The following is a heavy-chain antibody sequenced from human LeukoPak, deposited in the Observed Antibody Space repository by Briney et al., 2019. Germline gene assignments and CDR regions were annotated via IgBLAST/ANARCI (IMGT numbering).Heavy chain of an antibody. CDR1: GGSISSSSYY. D-gene: IGHD3-10*01. Sequence: SETLSLTCTVSGGSISSSSYYWGWIRQPPGKGLEWIGSIYYSGRTYYNPSLKSRVTISVDTSKNQFSLKLSSVTAADTAVYYCARLRSYYGWGGIEDYFDYWSQGTLVTVSS. CDR2: IYYSGRT. V-gene: IGHV4-39*01. J-gene: IGHJ4*02. CDR3: ARLRSYYGWGGIEDYFDY.